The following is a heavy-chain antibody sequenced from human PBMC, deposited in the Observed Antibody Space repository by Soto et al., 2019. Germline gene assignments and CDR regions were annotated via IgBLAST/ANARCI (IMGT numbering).Heavy chain of an antibody. CDR2: IIPILGTA. CDR1: GGTFSSYA. CDR3: AREQGDAFDI. D-gene: IGHD1-1*01. V-gene: IGHV1-69*10. J-gene: IGHJ3*02. Sequence: ASVKVSCKASGGTFSSYAISWVRQAHGQGLEWMGGIIPILGTANYAQKFQGRVTITADKSTSTAYMELSSLRSEDTAVYYCAREQGDAFDIWGQGTMVTVSS.